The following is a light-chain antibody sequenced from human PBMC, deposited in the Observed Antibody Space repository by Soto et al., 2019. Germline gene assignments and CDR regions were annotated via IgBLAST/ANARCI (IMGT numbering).Light chain of an antibody. J-gene: IGKJ1*01. CDR1: QSVSNNY. CDR3: QQYGISGT. CDR2: GAS. V-gene: IGKV3-20*01. Sequence: EIVLTQSPGTLSLSPGERAILSCRASQSVSNNYLAWYQQKPGQAPRLLIYGASNRATGIPYRFSGSGSGTDFTLTISRLEPEDFAVYYCQQYGISGTFGQGTKVEIK.